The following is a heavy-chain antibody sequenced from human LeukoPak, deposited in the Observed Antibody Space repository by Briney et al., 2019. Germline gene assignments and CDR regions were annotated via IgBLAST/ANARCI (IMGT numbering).Heavy chain of an antibody. CDR3: ARESQYYYDSSGHDY. CDR2: INAGNGNT. D-gene: IGHD3-22*01. CDR1: GYTLTSYA. V-gene: IGHV1-3*01. Sequence: ASVKVSCKASGYTLTSYAMHWVRQAPGQRLEWMGWINAGNGNTKYSQKFQGRVTITRDTSASTAYMELSSLRSEDTAVYYCARESQYYYDSSGHDYWGQGTLVTVSS. J-gene: IGHJ4*02.